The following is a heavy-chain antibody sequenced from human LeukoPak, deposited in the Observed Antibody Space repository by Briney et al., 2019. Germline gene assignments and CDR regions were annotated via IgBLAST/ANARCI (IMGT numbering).Heavy chain of an antibody. CDR2: IKEDGSEE. CDR1: GFTFSSYW. CDR3: ARDWLAGNPYHAFDL. D-gene: IGHD3-22*01. Sequence: GGSLRLSCAASGFTFSSYWMTWVRQAPGKGLECVANIKEDGSEEYYVASVKGRFSISRDNAKNSLHLQMNSLRAEDTAVYYCARDWLAGNPYHAFDLWGKGTMVTVSS. J-gene: IGHJ3*01. V-gene: IGHV3-7*01.